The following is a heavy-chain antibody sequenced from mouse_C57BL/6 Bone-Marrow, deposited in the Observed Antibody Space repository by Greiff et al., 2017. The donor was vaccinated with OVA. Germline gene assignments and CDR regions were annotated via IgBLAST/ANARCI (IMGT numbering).Heavy chain of an antibody. J-gene: IGHJ3*01. CDR2: IYPRDGST. CDR3: AREGDYGDDVAWFAY. V-gene: IGHV1-78*01. Sequence: VQLQQSDAELVKPGASVKISCKVSGYTFTDHTIHWMKQRPEQGLEWIGYIYPRDGSTKYNEKFKGKATLTADKSSSTAYMQLNSLTSEDSAVYFCAREGDYGDDVAWFAYWGQGTLVTVSA. CDR1: GYTFTDHT. D-gene: IGHD2-2*01.